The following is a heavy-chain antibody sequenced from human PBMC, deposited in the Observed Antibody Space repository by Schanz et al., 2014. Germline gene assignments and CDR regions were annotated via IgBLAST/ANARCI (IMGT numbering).Heavy chain of an antibody. CDR3: ARRASSRTYYDI. CDR2: IIPVLNIA. J-gene: IGHJ4*02. CDR1: GDTFSSYT. Sequence: QVPLVQSGAEVKRPGSSVKVSCTASGDTFSSYTISWVRQAPGQGLEWMGRIIPVLNIANYAQKFQDRITITADKATSTTYMELSSLRSDDTAVYYCARRASSRTYYDIWGQGTLVTVSS. D-gene: IGHD3-10*01. V-gene: IGHV1-69*02.